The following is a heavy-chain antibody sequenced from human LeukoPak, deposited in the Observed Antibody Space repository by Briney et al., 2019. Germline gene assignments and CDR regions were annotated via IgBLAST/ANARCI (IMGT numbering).Heavy chain of an antibody. CDR1: GFTFSNYG. CDR3: ARGGAARPDY. CDR2: ISSSSSSI. J-gene: IGHJ4*02. V-gene: IGHV3-48*01. D-gene: IGHD6-6*01. Sequence: GGSLRLSCAASGFTFSNYGMDWVRQAPGEGLEWLSYISSSSSSIYYADSVKGRFTISRDNAKNSLLLQMNSLRAEDTAVYYCARGGAARPDYWGQGTLVTVSS.